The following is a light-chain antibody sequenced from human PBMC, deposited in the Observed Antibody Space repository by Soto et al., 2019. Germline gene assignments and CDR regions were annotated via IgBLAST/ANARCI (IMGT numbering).Light chain of an antibody. CDR2: GAS. J-gene: IGKJ1*01. CDR1: QTVTRNS. Sequence: EIVLTQSPATLSLSPGERATLSCRASQTVTRNSLAWFQQIPGQAPRLLMYGASNRATGIPDRFSGSGSGTDFTLTISRLEPEDFAVYYCQQYTGLPRTFGQGAKVDIK. CDR3: QQYTGLPRT. V-gene: IGKV3-20*01.